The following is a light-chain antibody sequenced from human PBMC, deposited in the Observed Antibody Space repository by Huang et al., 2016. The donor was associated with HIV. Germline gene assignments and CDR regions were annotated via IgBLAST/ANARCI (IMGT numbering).Light chain of an antibody. CDR2: DAS. CDR1: QSVNNK. Sequence: EVVMTQSPVTLSVSPGERATLSCRASQSVNNKGAGFQQQPGQAPRLLIHDASIRATGIPDRCSGSGSGTEFTLTISSLQSEDFAVYYCQQYNNWPPWTFGQGTKVEIK. V-gene: IGKV3-15*01. CDR3: QQYNNWPPWT. J-gene: IGKJ1*01.